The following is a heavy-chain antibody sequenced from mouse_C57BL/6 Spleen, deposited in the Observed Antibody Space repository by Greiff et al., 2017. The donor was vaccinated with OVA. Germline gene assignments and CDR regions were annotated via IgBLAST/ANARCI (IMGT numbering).Heavy chain of an antibody. D-gene: IGHD2-5*01. CDR2: ISSGSSTI. J-gene: IGHJ2*01. CDR1: GFTFSDYG. V-gene: IGHV5-17*01. Sequence: EVKLMESGGGLVKPGGSLKLSCAASGFTFSDYGMHWVRQAPEKGLEWVAYISSGSSTIYYADTVKGRFTISRDNAKNTLFLQMTSLRSEDTAMYYCARGHYSNYVDFDYWGQGTTLTVSS. CDR3: ARGHYSNYVDFDY.